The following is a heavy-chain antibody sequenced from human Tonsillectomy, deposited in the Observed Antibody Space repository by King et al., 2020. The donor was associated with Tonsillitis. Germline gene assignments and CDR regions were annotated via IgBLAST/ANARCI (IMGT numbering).Heavy chain of an antibody. D-gene: IGHD1-14*01. Sequence: VQLQESGPGLVKPSETLSLTCTVSGGSISSYYWSWIRQPPGKGLEWIGYIYYSGSTNYNPPLKGRVTISVDTSKNQFSLKLSPVTAADTAVYYCARQGRGTWYFDYWGQGTLVTVSS. J-gene: IGHJ4*02. CDR1: GGSISSYY. CDR2: IYYSGST. CDR3: ARQGRGTWYFDY. V-gene: IGHV4-59*08.